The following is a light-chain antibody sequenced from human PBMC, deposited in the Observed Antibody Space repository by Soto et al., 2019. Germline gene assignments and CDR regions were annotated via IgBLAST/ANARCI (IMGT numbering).Light chain of an antibody. CDR1: SSDVGGYND. CDR2: EVS. J-gene: IGLJ1*01. Sequence: QSVLTQPASVSRSPGQSITISCTGTSSDVGGYNDVSWYQQHPGKAPKLMIYEVSNRPSGVSNRFSGSKSGNTASLTISGLQAEDEADYYCSSYTSSSIDYVFGTGTKLTVL. CDR3: SSYTSSSIDYV. V-gene: IGLV2-14*01.